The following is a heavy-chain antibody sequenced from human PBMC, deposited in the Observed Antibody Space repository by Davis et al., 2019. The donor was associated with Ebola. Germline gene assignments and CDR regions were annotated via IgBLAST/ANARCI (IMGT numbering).Heavy chain of an antibody. D-gene: IGHD3-3*01. CDR3: ARDRGVLGFLEGFDY. J-gene: IGHJ4*02. CDR2: INHSGST. V-gene: IGHV4-34*01. Sequence: PSETLSLTCAVYGGSFSGYYWSWIRQPPGKGLEWIGEINHSGSTNYNPSLKSRVTISVDTSKNQFSLKLSSVTAADTAVYYCARDRGVLGFLEGFDYWGQGTLVTVSS. CDR1: GGSFSGYY.